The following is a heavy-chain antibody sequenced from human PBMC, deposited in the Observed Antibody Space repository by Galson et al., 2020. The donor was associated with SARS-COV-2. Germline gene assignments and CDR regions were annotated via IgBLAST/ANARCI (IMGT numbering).Heavy chain of an antibody. Sequence: SQTLSLTCTVSGGSISSSSYYWGWIRQPPGKGLEWIGSIYYSGSTYYNPSLKSRVTISVDTSKNQFSLKLSSVTAADTAVYYCARDFITMIVDDAFDIWGQGTMVTVSS. D-gene: IGHD3-22*01. CDR3: ARDFITMIVDDAFDI. V-gene: IGHV4-39*07. CDR1: GGSISSSSYY. CDR2: IYYSGST. J-gene: IGHJ3*02.